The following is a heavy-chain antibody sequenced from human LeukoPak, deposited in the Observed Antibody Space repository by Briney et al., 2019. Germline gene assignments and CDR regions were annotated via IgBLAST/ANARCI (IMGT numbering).Heavy chain of an antibody. CDR3: ARSSSSSPFDY. Sequence: ASVKVSCKASGGTFSSYAISWVRQAPGQGLEWMGGSIPIFGTANYAQKFQGRVTITTDESTSTAYMELSSLRSEDTAVYYCARSSSSSPFDYWGQGTLVTVSS. D-gene: IGHD6-6*01. V-gene: IGHV1-69*05. CDR1: GGTFSSYA. J-gene: IGHJ4*02. CDR2: SIPIFGTA.